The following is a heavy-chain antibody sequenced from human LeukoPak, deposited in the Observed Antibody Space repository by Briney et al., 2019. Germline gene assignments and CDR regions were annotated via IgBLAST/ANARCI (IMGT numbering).Heavy chain of an antibody. CDR1: GFTFSSYS. J-gene: IGHJ3*01. CDR3: AKDLALAGTGGGFDV. D-gene: IGHD6-19*01. Sequence: SGGSLRLSCAASGFTFSSYSMNWVRQAPGKGLEWVSGISGGGDKAFYADSVNGRFTISRDNSENTVSIQMRSLRAEDTALYYCAKDLALAGTGGGFDVWGQGTRVAVSS. CDR2: ISGGGDKA. V-gene: IGHV3-23*01.